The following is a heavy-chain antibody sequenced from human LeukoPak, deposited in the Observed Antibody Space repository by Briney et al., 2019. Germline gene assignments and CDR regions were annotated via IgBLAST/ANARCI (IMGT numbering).Heavy chain of an antibody. CDR2: IRYDGSNK. D-gene: IGHD6-6*01. Sequence: PGGSLRRSCAASGFTFSSYGMHWVRQAPGKGLEWVAFIRYDGSNKYYADSVKGRFTISRDNSKNTLYLQMNSLRAEDTAVYYCAKDTYSSSYYMDVWGKGTTVTVSS. CDR3: AKDTYSSSYYMDV. V-gene: IGHV3-30*02. CDR1: GFTFSSYG. J-gene: IGHJ6*03.